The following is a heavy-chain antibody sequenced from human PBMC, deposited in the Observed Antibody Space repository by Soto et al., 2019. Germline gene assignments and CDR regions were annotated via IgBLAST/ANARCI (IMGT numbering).Heavy chain of an antibody. CDR2: IYYSGST. J-gene: IGHJ3*02. CDR3: ARAGGMLGSSYYYDSSGPEQYAFDI. V-gene: IGHV4-31*11. Sequence: TLSLTSAVSGCSISSGDYYSSWFRQHPGKWLEWIGYIYYSGSTYYNPSLKSRVTISVDTSKNQFSLKLSSVTAADTAAYYCARAGGMLGSSYYYDSSGPEQYAFDIWGQGTMVTVSS. CDR1: GCSISSGDYY. D-gene: IGHD3-22*01.